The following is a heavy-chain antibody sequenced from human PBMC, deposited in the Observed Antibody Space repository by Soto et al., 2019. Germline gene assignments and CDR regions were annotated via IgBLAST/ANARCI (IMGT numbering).Heavy chain of an antibody. CDR3: ARVINDFWIAPGPGWFDP. CDR1: GGSISSYY. Sequence: QVQLQESGPGLVKPSETLSLTCTVSGGSISSYYWSWIRQPPGKGLEWIGYIYYSGSTNYNPSLKSRVTISVDTSKNQFSLKLSSVTAADTAVYYCARVINDFWIAPGPGWFDPWGQGTLVTVSS. D-gene: IGHD3-3*01. J-gene: IGHJ5*02. CDR2: IYYSGST. V-gene: IGHV4-59*01.